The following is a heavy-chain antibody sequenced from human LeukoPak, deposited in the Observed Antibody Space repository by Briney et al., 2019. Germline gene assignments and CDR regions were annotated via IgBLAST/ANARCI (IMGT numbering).Heavy chain of an antibody. CDR3: ARDGGNSGAFDI. CDR1: GGSISSYY. J-gene: IGHJ3*02. Sequence: PSETLSLTCTVSGGSISSYYWSWIRQPPGKGLEWIGYIYYSGSTNYNPSLKSRVTISVDTSKNQFSLKLSSVTAADTAVYYCARDGGNSGAFDIWGQGTMVTVSS. V-gene: IGHV4-59*01. CDR2: IYYSGST. D-gene: IGHD4-23*01.